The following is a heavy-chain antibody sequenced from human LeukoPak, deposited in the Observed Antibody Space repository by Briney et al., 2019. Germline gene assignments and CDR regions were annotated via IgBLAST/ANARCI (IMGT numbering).Heavy chain of an antibody. CDR3: ARDGHNSYDY. CDR1: GFTFNTYY. J-gene: IGHJ4*02. CDR2: ISSSSSNI. V-gene: IGHV3-21*01. D-gene: IGHD5-24*01. Sequence: GGSLRLSCAASGFTFNTYYMNWVRQAPGKGLEWVSSISSSSSNIYYADSVKGRFTISRDNAKNSLFLQMSSLRAEDTAVYYCARDGHNSYDYWGQGTLATVSS.